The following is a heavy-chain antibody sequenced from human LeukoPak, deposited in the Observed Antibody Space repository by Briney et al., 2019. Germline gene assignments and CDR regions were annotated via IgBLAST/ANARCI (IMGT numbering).Heavy chain of an antibody. J-gene: IGHJ5*02. CDR3: AKEFLEWYGGFDP. CDR1: GGSISSGSYY. V-gene: IGHV4-61*02. Sequence: SETLSLTCTVSGGSISSGSYYWSWIRQPAGKGLEWIGRIYTSGSTNYNPSLKSRVTISVDTSKNQFSLKLSSVTAADTAVYYCAKEFLEWYGGFDPWGQGTLVTVSS. CDR2: IYTSGST. D-gene: IGHD3-3*01.